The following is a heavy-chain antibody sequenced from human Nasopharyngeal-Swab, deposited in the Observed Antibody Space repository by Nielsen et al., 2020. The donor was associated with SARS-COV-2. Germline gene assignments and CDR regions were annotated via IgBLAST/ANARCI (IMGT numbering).Heavy chain of an antibody. CDR3: ARDPNNHGYLDN. CDR1: GFTLSHYG. J-gene: IGHJ4*02. D-gene: IGHD3-22*01. CDR2: ISYDGNTK. V-gene: IGHV3-30*03. Sequence: GGSLRLSCAASGFTLSHYGMHWVRQAPGRGLESVALISYDGNTKLYADSVKGRFTISRDNSKRTLSLQMNSLRPEDTALYYCARDPNNHGYLDNWGQGTLVSVSS.